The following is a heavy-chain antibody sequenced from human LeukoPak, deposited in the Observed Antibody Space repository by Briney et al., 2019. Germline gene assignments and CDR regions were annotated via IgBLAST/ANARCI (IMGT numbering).Heavy chain of an antibody. CDR2: IGSGGGAT. D-gene: IGHD5-18*01. CDR3: ARDRIRPLPGPPYYTAMASDAFDI. J-gene: IGHJ3*02. CDR1: EFTFSTYA. V-gene: IGHV3-23*01. Sequence: GGSLRLSCAASEFTFSTYAMSWVRHAPGKGLEWVSAIGSGGGATYYADSVKGRFTVSRDNSKNTLYLQMNSLRAEDTAVYYCARDRIRPLPGPPYYTAMASDAFDIWGQGTMVTVSS.